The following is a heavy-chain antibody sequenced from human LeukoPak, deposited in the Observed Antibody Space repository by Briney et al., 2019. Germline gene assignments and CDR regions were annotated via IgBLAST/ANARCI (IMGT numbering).Heavy chain of an antibody. D-gene: IGHD6-19*01. J-gene: IGHJ4*02. Sequence: PGGSLRLSCAASGFTVSSNYMSWVRQAPGKGLEWVSVIYSGGSTYYADSVKGRFTISRDKSKNTLYLQMNSLGAEDAAVYYCAKDTSSGWYTPNYFDYWGQGTLVTVSS. CDR3: AKDTSSGWYTPNYFDY. CDR1: GFTVSSNY. V-gene: IGHV3-53*01. CDR2: IYSGGST.